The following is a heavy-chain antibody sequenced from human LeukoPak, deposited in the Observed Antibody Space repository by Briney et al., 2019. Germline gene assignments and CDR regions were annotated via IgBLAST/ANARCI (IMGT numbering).Heavy chain of an antibody. J-gene: IGHJ4*02. CDR2: ISGSDAGT. CDR3: ARRSGIAVAGAFDY. Sequence: ETLSLTCAVYGGSFSGYYWSWIRQPPGKGLEWVSAISGSDAGTYYADSVKGRFTISRDNSKNTLYLQMNSLRAEDTAVYYCARRSGIAVAGAFDYWGQGTLVTASS. CDR1: GGSFSGYY. D-gene: IGHD6-19*01. V-gene: IGHV3-23*01.